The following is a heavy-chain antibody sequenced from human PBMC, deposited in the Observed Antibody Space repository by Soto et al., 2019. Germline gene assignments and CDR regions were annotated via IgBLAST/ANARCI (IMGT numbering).Heavy chain of an antibody. CDR1: GFNFGNNW. V-gene: IGHV3-74*01. J-gene: IGHJ4*02. CDR2: MNCDGRTT. Sequence: GGSLRLACAASGFNFGNNWMHTVRQAPGKRLEWVSRMNCDGRTTNYADSVKGRFTVSSDEAKNTLELQMNRLTAEDRAAYYCATAEVDYWGRGTLGTVSS. CDR3: ATAEVDY.